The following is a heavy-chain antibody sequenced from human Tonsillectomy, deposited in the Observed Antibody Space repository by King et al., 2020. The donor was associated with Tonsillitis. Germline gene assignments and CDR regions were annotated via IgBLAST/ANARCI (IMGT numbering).Heavy chain of an antibody. D-gene: IGHD4-17*01. Sequence: VQLVESGAEVKRPGESLKISCKVSGYSFITYWIVWVRQMPGEGLEWMGIIFPNDSDTRYSPSFQGQVTISADKSMNTAYLQWSSLKASDTAIYYCARQTTVKGSALEFWGQGTLVTVSS. CDR1: GYSFITYW. J-gene: IGHJ4*02. CDR2: IFPNDSDT. CDR3: ARQTTVKGSALEF. V-gene: IGHV5-51*01.